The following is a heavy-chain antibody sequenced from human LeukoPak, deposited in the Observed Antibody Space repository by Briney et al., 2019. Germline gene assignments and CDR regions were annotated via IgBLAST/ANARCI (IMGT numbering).Heavy chain of an antibody. V-gene: IGHV3-7*01. Sequence: GGSLRLSCAASGFHFSSYWMTSVRQAPGKGLEWVANIKQDGSEKYYVDSVQGRFTISRDNAKNSLYLQMNSLRAEDTAVYYCARHEDIVLVVAATDWGQGTLVTASS. CDR1: GFHFSSYW. CDR2: IKQDGSEK. D-gene: IGHD2-15*01. J-gene: IGHJ4*02. CDR3: ARHEDIVLVVAATD.